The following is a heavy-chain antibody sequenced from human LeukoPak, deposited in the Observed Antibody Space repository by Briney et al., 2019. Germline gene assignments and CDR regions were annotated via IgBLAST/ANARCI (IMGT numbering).Heavy chain of an antibody. Sequence: TGGSLRLSCAASGFTFSTYWMHWVRQAAGKGLVWVSHINSDGSITSYADSVKGRFTISRDNAKNTLYLQMNSLRAEDTAVYYCARDAVDTANAVWGQGTTVTVSS. D-gene: IGHD5-18*01. CDR2: INSDGSIT. CDR3: ARDAVDTANAV. V-gene: IGHV3-74*01. J-gene: IGHJ6*02. CDR1: GFTFSTYW.